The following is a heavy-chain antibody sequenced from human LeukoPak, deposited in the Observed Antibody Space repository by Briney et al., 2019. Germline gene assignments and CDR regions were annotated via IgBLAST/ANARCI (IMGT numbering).Heavy chain of an antibody. CDR2: INHSGST. J-gene: IGHJ4*02. D-gene: IGHD3-22*01. CDR1: GGSFSDYY. V-gene: IGHV4-34*01. CDR3: ARGPGEYDSSPGYYFDY. Sequence: SETLSLTCAVYGGSFSDYYWSWIRQPPGKGLEWFGEINHSGSTNYSPSLKSRVTISVDTSKNQFSLKLSSVTAADTAVYYCARGPGEYDSSPGYYFDYWGQGTLVTVSS.